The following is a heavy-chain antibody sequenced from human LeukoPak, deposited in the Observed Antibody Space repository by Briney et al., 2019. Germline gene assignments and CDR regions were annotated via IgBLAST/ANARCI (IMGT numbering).Heavy chain of an antibody. CDR3: ARGGVVVPAAILY. CDR1: GFTFSSYA. D-gene: IGHD2-2*01. J-gene: IGHJ4*02. CDR2: ISYDGSNK. V-gene: IGHV3-30*04. Sequence: AGRSLRLSCAASGFTFSSYAMHWVRQAPGKGLEWVAVISYDGSNKYYADSVKGRFTISRDNSKNTLYLQMNSLRAEDTAVYYCARGGVVVPAAILYWGQGTLVTVSP.